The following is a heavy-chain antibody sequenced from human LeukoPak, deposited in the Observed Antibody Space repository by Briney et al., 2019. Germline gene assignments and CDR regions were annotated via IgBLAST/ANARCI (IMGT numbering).Heavy chain of an antibody. J-gene: IGHJ6*02. CDR1: GYTFTSHD. Sequence: ASVKVSCKASGYTFTSHDINWVRQATGQGLEWMGWVNPNKDNTVSAQKFQGRVTMTRNTSISTAYMELSSLRSEDTAVYYCARWDFEYSSSSGYYYYYGMDVWGQGTTVTVSS. V-gene: IGHV1-8*02. CDR3: ARWDFEYSSSSGYYYYYGMDV. CDR2: VNPNKDNT. D-gene: IGHD6-6*01.